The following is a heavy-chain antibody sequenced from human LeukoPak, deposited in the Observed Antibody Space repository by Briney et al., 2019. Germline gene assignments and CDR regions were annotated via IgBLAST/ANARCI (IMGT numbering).Heavy chain of an antibody. J-gene: IGHJ6*02. V-gene: IGHV3-74*01. CDR2: ISTDGTTT. CDR3: ARRGQYCSSTSCTGYYYGMDV. CDR1: GFTFSSYW. Sequence: GGSLRLSCAASGFTFSSYWMHWVRQAPGKGLVWVSRISTDGTTTSYADSVKGRFTISRDNSKNTLYLQMNSLRAEDTAVYYCARRGQYCSSTSCTGYYYGMDVWGQGTTVTVSS. D-gene: IGHD2-2*01.